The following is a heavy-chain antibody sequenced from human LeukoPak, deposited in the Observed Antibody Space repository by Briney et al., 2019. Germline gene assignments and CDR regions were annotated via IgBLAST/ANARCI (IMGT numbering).Heavy chain of an antibody. CDR1: GGSISSGGYY. CDR3: ARDEGRSGSSHYYYYGMDV. J-gene: IGHJ6*02. V-gene: IGHV4-31*03. D-gene: IGHD3-10*01. CDR2: IYYSGST. Sequence: PSQTLSLTCTVSGGSISSGGYYWSWIRQHPGTGLEWLGYIYYSGSTYYNPSLKSRVTISVDTSKNQFSLKLSSVTAADTAVYYCARDEGRSGSSHYYYYGMDVWGQGTTVTVSS.